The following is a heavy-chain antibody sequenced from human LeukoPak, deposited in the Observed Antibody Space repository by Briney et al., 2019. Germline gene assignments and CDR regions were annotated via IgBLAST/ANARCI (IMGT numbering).Heavy chain of an antibody. Sequence: GGSLRLSCAASGFTFSSYSMSWVRQAPGKGLEWVSVIYSGGSTYYADSVKGRFTISRDNSKNTLYLQMNSLRAEDTAVYYCARGPRSGWYYFDYWGQGTLVTVSS. D-gene: IGHD6-19*01. CDR3: ARGPRSGWYYFDY. J-gene: IGHJ4*02. CDR2: IYSGGST. CDR1: GFTFSSYS. V-gene: IGHV3-53*01.